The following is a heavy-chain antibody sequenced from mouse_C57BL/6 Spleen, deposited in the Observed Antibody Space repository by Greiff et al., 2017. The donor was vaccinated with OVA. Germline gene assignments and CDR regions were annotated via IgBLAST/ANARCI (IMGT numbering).Heavy chain of an antibody. CDR1: GYTFTDHI. CDR2: IYPVSGET. J-gene: IGHJ4*01. CDR3: GRSGGLRGEYYAMDY. Sequence: QVQLQQSGAELASPGASVTLSCKASGYTFTDHIMNWVKKRPGQGLEWIGRIYPVSGETNYNQKFMGKATFSVDRSSSTVYMVLNSLTSEDPAVYYCGRSGGLRGEYYAMDYWGQGTSVTVSS. V-gene: IGHV1-11*01. D-gene: IGHD2-4*01.